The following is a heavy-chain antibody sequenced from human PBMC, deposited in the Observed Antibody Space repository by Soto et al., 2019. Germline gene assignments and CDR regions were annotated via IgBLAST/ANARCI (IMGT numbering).Heavy chain of an antibody. D-gene: IGHD4-17*01. CDR1: GGTFSSYA. CDR2: IIPIFGTA. V-gene: IGHV1-69*01. J-gene: IGHJ3*02. Sequence: QVQLVQSGAEVKKPGSSVKVSCKASGGTFSSYAISWVRQAPGQGLEWMGGIIPIFGTANYAQKFQGRVTITADESTSTAYMELSSLRSEDTAVYYCARVGGSMTTVNTDAFDIWGQGTMVTVSS. CDR3: ARVGGSMTTVNTDAFDI.